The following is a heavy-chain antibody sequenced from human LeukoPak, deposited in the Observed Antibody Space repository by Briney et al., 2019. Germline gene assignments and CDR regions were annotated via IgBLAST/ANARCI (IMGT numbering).Heavy chain of an antibody. J-gene: IGHJ4*02. CDR1: GGSISSYY. CDR3: ARERGCSGGSCYSYYFDY. Sequence: SETLSLTCTVSGGSISSYYWSWIRQPPGKGLEWIGYIYYSGSTNYNPSLKSRVTISVDTSKNQFSLKLSSVTAADTAVYYCARERGCSGGSCYSYYFDYWGQGTLVTVSS. D-gene: IGHD2-15*01. V-gene: IGHV4-59*01. CDR2: IYYSGST.